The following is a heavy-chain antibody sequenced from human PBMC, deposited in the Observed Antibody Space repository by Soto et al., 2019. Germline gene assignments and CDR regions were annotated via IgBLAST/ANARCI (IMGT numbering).Heavy chain of an antibody. CDR2: ISGSGGST. V-gene: IGHV3-23*01. CDR1: GFTFSSYA. D-gene: IGHD3-3*01. Sequence: PGGSLRLSCAASGFTFSSYAMSWVRQAPGKGLEWVSAISGSGGSTYYADSVKGRFTISRDNSKNTLYLQMNSLRAEDTAVYYCAKAHDDFWSGYSYFDYWGQGTLVTVSS. CDR3: AKAHDDFWSGYSYFDY. J-gene: IGHJ4*02.